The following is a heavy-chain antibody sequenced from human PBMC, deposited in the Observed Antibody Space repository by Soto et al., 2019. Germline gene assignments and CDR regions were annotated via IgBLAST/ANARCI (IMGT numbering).Heavy chain of an antibody. Sequence: EVQLVESGGGLVQSGGSLKLSCAASGFTFSGSSMHWVRQASGKGLEWVGRIRSKVNSYATAYAESVEGRFIISRDDSKNTEYLQMNSLRTEDTAVYYCSRRGTDRWDSGMGYWGQGTLVTVSS. CDR1: GFTFSGSS. J-gene: IGHJ4*02. CDR3: SRRGTDRWDSGMGY. CDR2: IRSKVNSYAT. D-gene: IGHD1-26*01. V-gene: IGHV3-73*02.